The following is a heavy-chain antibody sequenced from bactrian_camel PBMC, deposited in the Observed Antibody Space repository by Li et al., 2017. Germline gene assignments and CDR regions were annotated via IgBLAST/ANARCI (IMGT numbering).Heavy chain of an antibody. CDR2: IASDGST. CDR1: GLTFGKGD. J-gene: IGHJ4*01. D-gene: IGHD7*01. CDR3: TADPEDPGAYVRRCD. V-gene: IGHV3S55*01. Sequence: VQLVESGGGSVQAGETLRLSCTGSGLTFGKGDMGWYRQARGVECELVSTIASDGSTYYAPSVAGRFTISQDKAKNTMFLQMNNLKPEDTAMYYCTADPEDPGAYVRRCDWTQGTQVTVS.